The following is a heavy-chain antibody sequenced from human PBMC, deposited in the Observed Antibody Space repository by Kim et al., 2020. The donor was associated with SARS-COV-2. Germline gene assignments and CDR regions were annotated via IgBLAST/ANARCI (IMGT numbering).Heavy chain of an antibody. Sequence: SVKVSCKASGGTFSSYAISWVRQAPGQGLEWMGGIIPIFGTANYAQKFQGRVTITADESTSTAYMELSSLRSEDTAVYYCAIRGGRTTPGPFDYWGQGTLVTVSS. D-gene: IGHD4-17*01. CDR2: IIPIFGTA. V-gene: IGHV1-69*13. CDR3: AIRGGRTTPGPFDY. J-gene: IGHJ4*02. CDR1: GGTFSSYA.